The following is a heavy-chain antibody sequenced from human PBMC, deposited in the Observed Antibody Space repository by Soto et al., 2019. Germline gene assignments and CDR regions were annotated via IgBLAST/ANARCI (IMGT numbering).Heavy chain of an antibody. V-gene: IGHV4-59*01. J-gene: IGHJ2*01. CDR2: IYYSGST. CDR1: VDSMRTYY. Sequence: QVQLQESGPGLVKPSETLSLTCSVSVDSMRTYYWNWIRQPPGGGLEWIGHIYYSGSTNYNPSLQCRXXMXVXXSKNHFSLRLSSVTAADTAVYSCARAGTSTWYFDLWGRGTLVIVSS. D-gene: IGHD2-2*01. CDR3: ARAGTSTWYFDL.